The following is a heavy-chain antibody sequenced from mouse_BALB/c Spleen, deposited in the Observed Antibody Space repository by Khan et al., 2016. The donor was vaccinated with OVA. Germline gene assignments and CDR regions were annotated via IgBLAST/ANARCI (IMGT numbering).Heavy chain of an antibody. Sequence: EVELVESGAELVKPGASVKLSCTASGFNIKDTYMHWVKQRPEQGPEWIGRIDPANSDIKYDPKFQDKATITADTSSNTAYLQVNSLTSEDTAVYYCATLYGYPFAYWGQGTLVSVSA. V-gene: IGHV14-3*02. CDR2: IDPANSDI. D-gene: IGHD2-2*01. J-gene: IGHJ3*01. CDR1: GFNIKDTY. CDR3: ATLYGYPFAY.